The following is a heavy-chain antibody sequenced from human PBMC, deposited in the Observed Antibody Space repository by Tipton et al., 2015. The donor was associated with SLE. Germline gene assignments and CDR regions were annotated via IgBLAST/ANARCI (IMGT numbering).Heavy chain of an antibody. CDR2: INHSGST. J-gene: IGHJ5*02. D-gene: IGHD2-15*01. CDR3: AGAFIVVSATNWFDP. CDR1: GGSFSGYY. V-gene: IGHV4-34*01. Sequence: TLSLTCAVYGGSFSGYYWSWIRQPPGKGLEWIGEINHSGSTNYNPSLKSRVTISVDTSKNQFSLKLSSVTAADTAVYYCAGAFIVVSATNWFDPWGQGTLATVSS.